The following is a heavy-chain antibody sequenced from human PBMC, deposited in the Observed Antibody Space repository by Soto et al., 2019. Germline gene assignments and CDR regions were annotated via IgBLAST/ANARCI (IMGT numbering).Heavy chain of an antibody. Sequence: QVQLVQSGAEVVKPGASVKLSCKAAGYTFTNFAIHWVRQAPGQRLKWMGWISAADGNTRYSQNLQGRVTITINTSARTAYVELSGLTSEDTAVYYCARDRTTASTRQFDYWGQGTLVTVSP. D-gene: IGHD4-17*01. CDR1: GYTFTNFA. V-gene: IGHV1-3*01. J-gene: IGHJ4*02. CDR3: ARDRTTASTRQFDY. CDR2: ISAADGNT.